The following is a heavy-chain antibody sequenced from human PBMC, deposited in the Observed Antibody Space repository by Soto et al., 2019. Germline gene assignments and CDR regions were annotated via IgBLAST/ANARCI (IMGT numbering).Heavy chain of an antibody. CDR3: ARAGVLFLVDY. CDR2: IYYSGST. CDR1: GGSISSGGYY. J-gene: IGHJ4*02. D-gene: IGHD2-8*02. Sequence: QVQLQESGPGLVKPSQTLSLTCTVSGGSISSGGYYWSWIRQHPGKGLEWIGYIYYSGSTYYNPSRKSRVTISVDTPKNQFYLKMSSVTAADTAVYYCARAGVLFLVDYWGQGTLVTVSS. V-gene: IGHV4-31*03.